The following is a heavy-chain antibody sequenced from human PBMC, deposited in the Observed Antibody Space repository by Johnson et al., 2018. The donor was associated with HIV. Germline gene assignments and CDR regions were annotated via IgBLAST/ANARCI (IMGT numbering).Heavy chain of an antibody. V-gene: IGHV3-23*04. CDR2: ISGRVGNT. Sequence: VQLVESGGGLVQPGGCLRLSCVASGFTFSSYAMSWVRQAPGKGLEWVSTISGRVGNTYYENSVKGRLTISRDNSKNTLYLQMNSLRAEDTAVYYCAKSSRRDIDKDDAFDICGQGTMVTVSS. CDR3: AKSSRRDIDKDDAFDI. D-gene: IGHD2-15*01. J-gene: IGHJ3*02. CDR1: GFTFSSYA.